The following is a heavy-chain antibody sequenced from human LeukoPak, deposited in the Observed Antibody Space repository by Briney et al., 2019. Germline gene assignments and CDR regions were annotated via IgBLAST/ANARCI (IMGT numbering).Heavy chain of an antibody. CDR3: SRGITMREGRLGYFDY. V-gene: IGHV4-59*12. CDR1: GGSISSYY. D-gene: IGHD3-22*01. CDR2: IYYSGSA. Sequence: SETLSLTCTVSGGSISSYYWSWIRHPPRQGLEWMGYIYYSGSANSNPSLKSRVPISVYTSTTQFPLKLSLMTVADTAVDYCSRGITMREGRLGYFDYWGQGTLVTVSS. J-gene: IGHJ4*02.